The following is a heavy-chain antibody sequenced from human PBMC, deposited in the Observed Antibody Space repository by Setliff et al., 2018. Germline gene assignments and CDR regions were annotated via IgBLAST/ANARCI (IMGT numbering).Heavy chain of an antibody. J-gene: IGHJ6*03. CDR2: FDPEDGET. Sequence: ASVKVSCKVSGYTLTELSMHWVRQAPGKGLEWMGGFDPEDGETIYAQKFQGRVTMTTDDSTSTAFMQLSSLTSGDTAVYYCVREGVDTRSSTDYRYYMDVWGKGTTVTVS. V-gene: IGHV1-24*01. CDR1: GYTLTELS. CDR3: VREGVDTRSSTDYRYYMDV. D-gene: IGHD5-18*01.